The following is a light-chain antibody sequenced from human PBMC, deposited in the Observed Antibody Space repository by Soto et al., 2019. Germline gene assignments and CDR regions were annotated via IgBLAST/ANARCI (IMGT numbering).Light chain of an antibody. V-gene: IGLV2-14*01. CDR1: SSDVGGYNY. Sequence: QSALTQPASVSGSPGQSITTSCTGTSSDVGGYNYVSWYQQHPGKAPKLMIYDVSNRPSGVSNRFSGSKSGNTASLTISGLQAEDEADYYCSSYTSSSTRRYVFGTGTKVTVL. CDR3: SSYTSSSTRRYV. J-gene: IGLJ1*01. CDR2: DVS.